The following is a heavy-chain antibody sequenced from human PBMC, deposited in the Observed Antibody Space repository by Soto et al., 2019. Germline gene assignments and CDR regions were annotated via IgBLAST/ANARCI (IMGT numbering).Heavy chain of an antibody. D-gene: IGHD3-10*01. CDR3: VSSMVRGIGDY. V-gene: IGHV3-23*01. CDR1: GFTFSSYA. J-gene: IGHJ4*02. Sequence: EVQLLESGGGLVQPGGSLRLSCAASGFTFSSYAMSWFRQAPGKGLEWVSAISGSGGSTYYADSVKGRFTISRDNSKNTLYLQMNSLRAEDTAVYYCVSSMVRGIGDYWGQGTLVTVSS. CDR2: ISGSGGST.